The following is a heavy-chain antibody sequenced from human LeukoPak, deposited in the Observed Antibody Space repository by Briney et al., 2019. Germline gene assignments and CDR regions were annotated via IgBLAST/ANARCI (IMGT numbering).Heavy chain of an antibody. CDR1: GGSFSGYY. Sequence: SETLSLTCAVYGGSFSGYYWSWIRPPPGKGLEWIGEINHSGSTNYNPSLKSRVTISVDTSKNQFSLKLSSVTAADTAVYYCARCSADDFWSGYQSSGPYYFDYWGQGTLVTVSS. V-gene: IGHV4-34*01. CDR3: ARCSADDFWSGYQSSGPYYFDY. CDR2: INHSGST. D-gene: IGHD3-3*01. J-gene: IGHJ4*02.